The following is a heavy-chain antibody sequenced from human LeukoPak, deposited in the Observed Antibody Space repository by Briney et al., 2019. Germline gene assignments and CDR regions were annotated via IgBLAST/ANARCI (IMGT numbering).Heavy chain of an antibody. V-gene: IGHV3-11*01. CDR3: ARHGVRHVLDWYFPL. D-gene: IGHD3-16*01. Sequence: GGSLRLSCAASGFPFSDYFMSWIRQAPGKGLKWVSCISSSGFAIYYGDSVKGRFTISRDNADNSLFLQMNSLRVEDTAVYYCARHGVRHVLDWYFPLWGRGTLVAVSS. CDR1: GFPFSDYF. J-gene: IGHJ2*01. CDR2: ISSSGFAI.